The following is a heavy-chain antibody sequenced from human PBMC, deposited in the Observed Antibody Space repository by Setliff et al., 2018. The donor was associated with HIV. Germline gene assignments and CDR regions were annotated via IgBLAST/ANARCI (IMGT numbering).Heavy chain of an antibody. D-gene: IGHD2-15*01. J-gene: IGHJ6*03. CDR3: ARAGVVEGYYYYYYMDV. Sequence: SETLSLTCTVSGGSISSSTYYRGWIRQPPGKGLEWIGTIYYSGSTYYNPSLKSRLTISVDTSKNQFSLKLSSVTAADTAVYYCARAGVVEGYYYYYYMDVWGKGTTVTVSS. V-gene: IGHV4-39*01. CDR2: IYYSGST. CDR1: GGSISSSTYY.